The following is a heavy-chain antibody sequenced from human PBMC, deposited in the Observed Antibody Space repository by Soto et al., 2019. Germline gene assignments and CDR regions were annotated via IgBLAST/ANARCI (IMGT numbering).Heavy chain of an antibody. V-gene: IGHV4-39*01. J-gene: IGHJ6*02. D-gene: IGHD5-12*01. Sequence: NPSETLSLTCTVSGGSISSSSYYWGWIRQPPGKGLEWIGSIYYIGSTSYNPSLKSRVTISVDTSKNQFSLKLSSVTAADTAVYYCARGAGWLRPLYYYYYGMDVWGQGTTVTVS. CDR1: GGSISSSSYY. CDR2: IYYIGST. CDR3: ARGAGWLRPLYYYYYGMDV.